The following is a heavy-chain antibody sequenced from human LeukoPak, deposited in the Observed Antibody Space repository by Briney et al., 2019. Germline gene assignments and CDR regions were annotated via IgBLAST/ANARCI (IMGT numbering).Heavy chain of an antibody. Sequence: PSETLSLTCTVSGDSISSGSYYWSWIRQPAGKGLEWIGRIYTSGSTNYNPSLKSRVTISEDTSKNQFSLKLSSVTAADTAVYYCARGPVDYYDSSGYRYYYYYYMDVWGKGTTVTISS. J-gene: IGHJ6*03. V-gene: IGHV4-61*02. CDR2: IYTSGST. CDR3: ARGPVDYYDSSGYRYYYYYYMDV. CDR1: GDSISSGSYY. D-gene: IGHD3-22*01.